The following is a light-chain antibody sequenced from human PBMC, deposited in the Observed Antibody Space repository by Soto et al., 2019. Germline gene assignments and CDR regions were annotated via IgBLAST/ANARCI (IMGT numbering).Light chain of an antibody. J-gene: IGLJ2*01. Sequence: QSALTQPASVSGSPGQSITISCTGTSSDVGGYNYVSWYQQHPGKAPKLMIYEVSKRPSGVSNRFSGSNSGNTASLTISGLRAEDEADYYCSSYTSSSTLVFGGGTKLTVL. V-gene: IGLV2-14*01. CDR2: EVS. CDR1: SSDVGGYNY. CDR3: SSYTSSSTLV.